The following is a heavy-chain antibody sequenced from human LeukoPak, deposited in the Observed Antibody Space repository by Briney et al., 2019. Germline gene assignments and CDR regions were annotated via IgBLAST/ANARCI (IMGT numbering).Heavy chain of an antibody. D-gene: IGHD6-19*01. CDR2: INPNSGGT. CDR3: ARVAQWLVNWFDP. Sequence: ASVKVSCKASGYTFTGYYMHWVRQAPGQGLEWMGRINPNSGGTNYAQKFQGRVTMTRDTSISTAYMELSRPRSDDTAVYYCARVAQWLVNWFDPWGQGTLVTASS. CDR1: GYTFTGYY. J-gene: IGHJ5*02. V-gene: IGHV1-2*06.